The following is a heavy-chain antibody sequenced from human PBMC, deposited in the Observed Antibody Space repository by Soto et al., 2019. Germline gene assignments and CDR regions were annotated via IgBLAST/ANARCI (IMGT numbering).Heavy chain of an antibody. J-gene: IGHJ6*02. CDR2: INPNSGGA. CDR1: GYTFTAYH. CDR3: ARDYSGHGMDV. Sequence: ASVKVSCKTSGYTFTAYHIHWVRQAPGQGLEWMGWINPNSGGANYAQKFEGRVTMTRDMSISTVYMELSRLGSDDTALYYCARDYSGHGMDVWGQGTTVTVSS. V-gene: IGHV1-2*02. D-gene: IGHD1-26*01.